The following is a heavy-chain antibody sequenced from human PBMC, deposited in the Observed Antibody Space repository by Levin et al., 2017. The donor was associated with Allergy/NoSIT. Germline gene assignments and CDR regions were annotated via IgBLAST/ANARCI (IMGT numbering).Heavy chain of an antibody. D-gene: IGHD3-16*01. Sequence: SETLSLTCAVYGGSFSGYYWSWIRQPPGKGLEWIGEINHSGSTNYNPSLKSRVTISVDTSKNQFSLKLSSVTAADTAVYYCASLGGSPGSDDAFDIWGQGTMVTVSS. CDR3: ASLGGSPGSDDAFDI. V-gene: IGHV4-34*01. CDR1: GGSFSGYY. J-gene: IGHJ3*02. CDR2: INHSGST.